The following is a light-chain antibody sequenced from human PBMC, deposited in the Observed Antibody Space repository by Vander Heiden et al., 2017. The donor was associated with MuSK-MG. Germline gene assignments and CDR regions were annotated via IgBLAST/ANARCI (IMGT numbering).Light chain of an antibody. V-gene: IGKV3-20*01. CDR3: QQYGSSPPWT. CDR1: QSVSSSY. J-gene: IGKJ1*01. Sequence: EIVFTPSPGTLSLSPGDRATLSCRASQSVSSSYLAWYQHKPGQAPRLLIYGVSSRAPGIPDRFSGSGSGTDFTLTISRLEPEDFAVYYCQQYGSSPPWTFGQGTKVEIK. CDR2: GVS.